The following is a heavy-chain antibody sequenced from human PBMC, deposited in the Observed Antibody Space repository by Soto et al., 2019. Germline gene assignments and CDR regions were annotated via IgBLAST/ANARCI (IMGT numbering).Heavy chain of an antibody. CDR2: IWFDGNKQ. V-gene: IGHV3-33*01. J-gene: IGHJ4*02. CDR3: ARGLYYYDSSGYYLDY. Sequence: LRLSCAASGFTFGNYGMHWVRQAPGKGLEWVAVIWFDGNKQHYADSVKGRFTISRDNSKNTLYVQMTSLRAEDTAVYYCARGLYYYDSSGYYLDYWGQGTLVTVSS. CDR1: GFTFGNYG. D-gene: IGHD3-22*01.